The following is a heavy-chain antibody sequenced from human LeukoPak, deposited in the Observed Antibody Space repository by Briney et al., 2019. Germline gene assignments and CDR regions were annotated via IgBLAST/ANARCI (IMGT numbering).Heavy chain of an antibody. Sequence: GGSLRLSCVASGFPFSSYGMHWVRQAPGKGLEWVANIKQDGSKKSYVDSVKGRFTISRDNAKNSLYLQMNSLRAEDTAIYYCTRVGYIDEGIDYWGQGTLVTVSS. CDR3: TRVGYIDEGIDY. J-gene: IGHJ4*02. V-gene: IGHV3-7*04. D-gene: IGHD5-24*01. CDR2: IKQDGSKK. CDR1: GFPFSSYG.